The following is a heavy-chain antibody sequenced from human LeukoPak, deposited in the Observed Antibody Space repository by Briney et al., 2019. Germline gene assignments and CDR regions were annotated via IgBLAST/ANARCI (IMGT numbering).Heavy chain of an antibody. V-gene: IGHV4-34*01. J-gene: IGHJ6*03. CDR1: GGSFSGYY. CDR2: INHSGST. CDR3: ARVRKSSGSYFRDYYYYMDV. D-gene: IGHD3-10*01. Sequence: PSETLSLTCAVYGGSFSGYYWSWIRQPPGKGLGWIGEINHSGSTNYNPSLTSRVTISVDTSKNQFSLKLSSVTAADTAVYYCARVRKSSGSYFRDYYYYMDVWGKGTTVTVSS.